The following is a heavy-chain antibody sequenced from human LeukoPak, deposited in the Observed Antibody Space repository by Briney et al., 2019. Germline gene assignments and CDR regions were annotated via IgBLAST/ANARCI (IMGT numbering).Heavy chain of an antibody. CDR3: ARVYGSGGDPQNYYGMDV. D-gene: IGHD3-10*01. J-gene: IGHJ6*02. Sequence: GESLKISCKGSGYSFTSYWIGWVRQMPGKGLEWMGIIYPGVSDTRYSPSFQGQVTISADKSISTAYLQWSSLKASDTAMYYCARVYGSGGDPQNYYGMDVWGQGTTVTVSS. CDR1: GYSFTSYW. CDR2: IYPGVSDT. V-gene: IGHV5-51*01.